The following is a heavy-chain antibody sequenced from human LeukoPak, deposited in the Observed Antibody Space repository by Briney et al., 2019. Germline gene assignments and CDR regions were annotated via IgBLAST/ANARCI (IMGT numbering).Heavy chain of an antibody. CDR3: ARGPAPLDY. D-gene: IGHD2-2*01. Sequence: SETLSLTCTVSGGSISSYYWSWIRQPPGKGLEWIGYIYYSGSTNYNPSLKSRVTISVDTSKNQFSLKLSSVTAADTAVYYCARGPAPLDYWGQGTLVTVSS. CDR1: GGSISSYY. V-gene: IGHV4-59*01. J-gene: IGHJ4*02. CDR2: IYYSGST.